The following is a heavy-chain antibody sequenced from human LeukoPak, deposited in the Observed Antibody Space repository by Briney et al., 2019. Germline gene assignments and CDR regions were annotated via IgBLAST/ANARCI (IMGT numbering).Heavy chain of an antibody. J-gene: IGHJ3*02. V-gene: IGHV3-72*01. CDR3: TRGYSGRSVYAFDI. Sequence: PGGSLRLSCAASGFTLSDHYIDWVRQAPGKGLEWVGRSGNKADSYTTEYAASVKGRFTISRDGSKNSLDLKMNSLKSEDTAVYYCTRGYSGRSVYAFDIWGPGTMATVSS. D-gene: IGHD1-26*01. CDR1: GFTLSDHY. CDR2: SGNKADSYTT.